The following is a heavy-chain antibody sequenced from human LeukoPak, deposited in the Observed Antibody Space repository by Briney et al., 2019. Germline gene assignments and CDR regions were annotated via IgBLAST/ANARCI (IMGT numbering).Heavy chain of an antibody. J-gene: IGHJ4*02. CDR1: GYTFTGYY. CDR2: INPNSGGK. D-gene: IGHD2-2*01. Sequence: ASVKVSCKASGYTFTGYYMHWVRQAPGQGLEGMGWINPNSGGKNYAHKLQGRGTLTRDTSTSTAYMELSRLRSDDTAVYYCARGSEYQLLFEDYWGQGTLVTVSS. V-gene: IGHV1-2*02. CDR3: ARGSEYQLLFEDY.